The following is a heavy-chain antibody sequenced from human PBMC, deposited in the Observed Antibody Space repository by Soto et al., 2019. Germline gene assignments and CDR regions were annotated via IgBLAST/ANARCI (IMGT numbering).Heavy chain of an antibody. Sequence: SETLSLTCTVSGGSVSTSTYYWGWIRQPPGKGLEWIGSIFYSGSAYYNPSLRGRVTISVDTSKNRFSLKLSSVTAADTAVYCCGRRPSVYGDPREKDYYYYYMDVWGKGTTVTVSS. V-gene: IGHV4-39*01. D-gene: IGHD4-17*01. CDR3: GRRPSVYGDPREKDYYYYYMDV. J-gene: IGHJ6*03. CDR2: IFYSGSA. CDR1: GGSVSTSTYY.